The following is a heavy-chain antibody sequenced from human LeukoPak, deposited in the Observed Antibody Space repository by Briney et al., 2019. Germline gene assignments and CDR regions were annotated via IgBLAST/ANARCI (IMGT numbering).Heavy chain of an antibody. Sequence: GGSLRLSCAVSGFTVSSNYMNWVRQAPGKGLEWISFIASLSGDHIYYADSVRGRFTISKDNAQNSLFLQMNSLRDEDTAVYYCARDLRPGHYLGMDVWGQGTTVTVSS. CDR2: IASLSGDHI. J-gene: IGHJ6*02. CDR3: ARDLRPGHYLGMDV. CDR1: GFTVSSNY. V-gene: IGHV3-21*05.